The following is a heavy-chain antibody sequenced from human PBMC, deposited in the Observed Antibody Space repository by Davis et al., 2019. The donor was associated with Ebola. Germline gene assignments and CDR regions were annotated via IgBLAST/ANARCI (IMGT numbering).Heavy chain of an antibody. CDR3: ASTTTVTTRDAFDI. CDR2: INSDGSST. Sequence: PGGSLRLSCAASGFTFSNYWMHWVRQAPGKGLVWVSRINSDGSSTSYADSVKGRFTISRDNSKNTLYLQMNSLRAEDTAVYYCASTTTVTTRDAFDIWGQGTMVTVSS. V-gene: IGHV3-74*01. D-gene: IGHD4-17*01. CDR1: GFTFSNYW. J-gene: IGHJ3*02.